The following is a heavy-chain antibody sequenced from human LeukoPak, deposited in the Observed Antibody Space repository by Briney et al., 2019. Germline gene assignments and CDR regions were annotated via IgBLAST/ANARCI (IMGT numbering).Heavy chain of an antibody. Sequence: SETLSLTCTVSGGSISSGNYYWSWIRQPAGKGLEWIGRISTSGSANYNPSLRSRVAMSIDTSKNHFSLRLSSVAAADTAVYYCARDSTYYYGSGSYSNFDYWGQGTLVTVSS. J-gene: IGHJ4*02. CDR3: ARDSTYYYGSGSYSNFDY. CDR1: GGSISSGNYY. CDR2: ISTSGSA. D-gene: IGHD3-10*01. V-gene: IGHV4-61*02.